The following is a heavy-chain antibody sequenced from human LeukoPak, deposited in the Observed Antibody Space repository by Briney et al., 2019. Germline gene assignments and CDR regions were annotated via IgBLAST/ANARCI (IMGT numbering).Heavy chain of an antibody. J-gene: IGHJ4*02. CDR1: GGTFSSYA. Sequence: ASVKVSCKASGGTFSSYAINWVRQAPGQGLEWMGGIIPIFGTANYAQKFQGRVTITADESTSTAYMELSSLTSEATAVYYCARPRRYFDWLSFDYWGQGTLVTVSS. CDR3: ARPRRYFDWLSFDY. D-gene: IGHD3-9*01. CDR2: IIPIFGTA. V-gene: IGHV1-69*01.